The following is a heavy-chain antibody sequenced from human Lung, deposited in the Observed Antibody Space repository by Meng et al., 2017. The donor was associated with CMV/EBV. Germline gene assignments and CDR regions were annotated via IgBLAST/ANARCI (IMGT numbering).Heavy chain of an antibody. Sequence: GESXKISXAASGFRFSSYWMHWVRQAPGKGLVWVSRLNSDGSGTSSADSVKGRFTISRDNAKNTVYLQMNNLRAEDTAIYYCARDDGSYGSLNGMDVWGRGTXVTVSS. CDR3: ARDDGSYGSLNGMDV. V-gene: IGHV3-74*01. D-gene: IGHD5-18*01. CDR2: LNSDGSGT. CDR1: GFRFSSYW. J-gene: IGHJ6*02.